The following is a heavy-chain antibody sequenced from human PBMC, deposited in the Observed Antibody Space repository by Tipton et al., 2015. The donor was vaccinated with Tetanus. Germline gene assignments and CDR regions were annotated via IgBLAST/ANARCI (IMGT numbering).Heavy chain of an antibody. V-gene: IGHV3-33*01. J-gene: IGHJ4*02. D-gene: IGHD6-19*01. CDR2: IYYDGSIE. CDR3: ARPFSSGWHKTPPDF. Sequence: SLRLSCAASGFTFSSYTMRWVRQAPGKGLDWVGLIYYDGSIEYYVDSVKGRFTISRDNLKNRLYLQMNSLRAEDTAMYYCARPFSSGWHKTPPDFWGQGTRVTVS. CDR1: GFTFSSYT.